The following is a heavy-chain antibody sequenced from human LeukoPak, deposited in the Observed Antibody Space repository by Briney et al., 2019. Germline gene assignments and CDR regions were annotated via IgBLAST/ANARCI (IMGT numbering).Heavy chain of an antibody. CDR1: GFTFSDYY. D-gene: IGHD3-10*01. Sequence: PGGSLRLSCAASGFTFSDYYMSWIRQAPGKGLEWVSYISSSGSTIYYADSVKGRFTISRDNSKNTLYLQMNSLRAEDTAVYYCTVRGVISSAFDIWGQGTMVTVSS. V-gene: IGHV3-11*04. CDR2: ISSSGSTI. J-gene: IGHJ3*02. CDR3: TVRGVISSAFDI.